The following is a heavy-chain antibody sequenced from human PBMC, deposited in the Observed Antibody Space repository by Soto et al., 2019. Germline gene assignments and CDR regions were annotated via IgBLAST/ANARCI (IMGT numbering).Heavy chain of an antibody. D-gene: IGHD2-21*02. CDR1: GGSISSSNW. CDR2: IYHSGST. CDR3: ARGTSIVVVTAISNPLDY. V-gene: IGHV4-4*02. Sequence: SETLSLTCAVSGGSISSSNWWSWVRQPPGKGLEWIGEIYHSGSTNYNPSLKSRVTISVDKSKNQFSLKLSSVTAADTAVYYCARGTSIVVVTAISNPLDYWGQGTLVTVS. J-gene: IGHJ4*02.